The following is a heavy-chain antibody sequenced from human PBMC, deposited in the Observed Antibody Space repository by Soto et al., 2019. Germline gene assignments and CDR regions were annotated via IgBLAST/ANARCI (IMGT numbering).Heavy chain of an antibody. CDR3: AVDLKAAAYWYFDL. CDR2: IIPIFGTA. V-gene: IGHV1-69*13. J-gene: IGHJ2*01. Sequence: SVKVSCKASGGTFSSYAISWVRQAPGQGLEWMGGIIPIFGTANYAQKFQGRVTITADESTSTAYMELSSLRSEDTAVYYCAVDLKAAAYWYFDLWGRGTLVTVS. D-gene: IGHD6-13*01. CDR1: GGTFSSYA.